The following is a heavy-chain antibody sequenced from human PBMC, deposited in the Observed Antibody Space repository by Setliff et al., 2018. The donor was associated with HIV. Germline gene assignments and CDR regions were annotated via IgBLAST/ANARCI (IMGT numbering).Heavy chain of an antibody. CDR2: INHSGST. CDR1: GFSLSASGMC. CDR3: NIYYYLTAYFDS. J-gene: IGHJ4*02. Sequence: NPTQTLTLTCTFSGFSLSASGMCVSWIRQPPGKGLEWIGEINHSGSTNYNPSLKSRVTISVDTSKNQFSLKLSSVTAADTAVYYCNIYYYLTAYFDSWGQGTLVTVSS. V-gene: IGHV4-34*01. D-gene: IGHD1-26*01.